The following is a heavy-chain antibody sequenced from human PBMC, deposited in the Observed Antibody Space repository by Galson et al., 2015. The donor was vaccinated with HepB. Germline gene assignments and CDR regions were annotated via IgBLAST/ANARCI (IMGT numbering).Heavy chain of an antibody. CDR2: IWSDGSVK. V-gene: IGHV3-33*01. J-gene: IGHJ4*02. CDR3: ARNLYGSGWFYLDY. Sequence: SLRLSCAASGFTFSNYGMHWVRQAPGKGLEWVAVIWSDGSVKYYSDSVKGRLTISRDNSKNTLYLQMNSLRAEDTAVYYCARNLYGSGWFYLDYWGQGTLVTLSS. D-gene: IGHD6-19*01. CDR1: GFTFSNYG.